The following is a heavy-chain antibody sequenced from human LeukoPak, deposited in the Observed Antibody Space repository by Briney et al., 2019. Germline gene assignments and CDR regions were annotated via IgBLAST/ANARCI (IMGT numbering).Heavy chain of an antibody. CDR1: GGSFSDYY. CDR2: INHSGIT. Sequence: SETLSLTCAVFGGSFSDYYWSWIRQPPGKGLEWISEINHSGITNYNPSLKSRVTISADASKNQFSLKLSSVTAADTSVYYCASDTVAGTGWGQGTLVTVSS. J-gene: IGHJ4*02. D-gene: IGHD6-19*01. V-gene: IGHV4-34*01. CDR3: ASDTVAGTG.